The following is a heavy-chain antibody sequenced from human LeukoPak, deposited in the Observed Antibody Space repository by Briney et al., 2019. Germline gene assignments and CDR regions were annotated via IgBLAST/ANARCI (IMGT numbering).Heavy chain of an antibody. D-gene: IGHD3-10*01. J-gene: IGHJ4*02. V-gene: IGHV1-2*02. CDR3: AREGFGESAFDY. CDR1: GYTFTSYD. CDR2: MNPNSGGT. Sequence: ASVKVSCKASGYTFTSYDINWVRQATGQGLEWMGWMNPNSGGTNYAQKFQGRVTMTRDTSISTAYMELSRLRSDDTAVYYCAREGFGESAFDYWGQGTLVTVSS.